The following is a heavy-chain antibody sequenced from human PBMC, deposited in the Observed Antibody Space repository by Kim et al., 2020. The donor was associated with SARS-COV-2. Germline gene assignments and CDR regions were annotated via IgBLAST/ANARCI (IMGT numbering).Heavy chain of an antibody. J-gene: IGHJ6*02. V-gene: IGHV3-7*03. CDR2: IKQDGSEK. CDR1: GFTVSSYW. Sequence: GGSLRLSCAASGFTVSSYWMNWVRQAPGKGLEWVANIKQDGSEKYYVDSVKGRFTISRDNAKNSLYLQMNSLRAEDTAVYYCARDFTVTTHYYYGMDVWGQGTTVTVSS. CDR3: ARDFTVTTHYYYGMDV. D-gene: IGHD4-17*01.